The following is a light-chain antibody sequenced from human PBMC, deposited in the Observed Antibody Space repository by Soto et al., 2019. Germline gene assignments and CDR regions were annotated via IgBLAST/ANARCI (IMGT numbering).Light chain of an antibody. Sequence: QSGLTQPASLSGSPGQPITISCTGTNSDVGGYNYVSWYQQHPGKAPKLLIYEVYSRPSGVPRRFSGSKSGNTASLTISWLQIEDEATYYCSSYTITNTRVFSGGTKLTVL. CDR2: EVY. J-gene: IGLJ3*02. CDR1: NSDVGGYNY. CDR3: SSYTITNTRV. V-gene: IGLV2-14*01.